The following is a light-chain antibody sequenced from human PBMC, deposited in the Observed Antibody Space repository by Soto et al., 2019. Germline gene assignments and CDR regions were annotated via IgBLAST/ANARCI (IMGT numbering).Light chain of an antibody. CDR1: SSNIGAGYD. CDR2: GNS. Sequence: QSVLTQPPSVSGAPGQRVTISCTGSSSNIGAGYDVHWYQQLPGTAPKLLIYGNSNRPSGVPDRFSGSKSGTSASLAITGLQAEDAADYYCQYYGSSLSGVVFGAGTKLTVL. CDR3: QYYGSSLSGVV. V-gene: IGLV1-40*01. J-gene: IGLJ2*01.